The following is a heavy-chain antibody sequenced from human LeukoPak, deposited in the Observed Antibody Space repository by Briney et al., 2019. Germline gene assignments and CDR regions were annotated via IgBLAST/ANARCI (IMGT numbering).Heavy chain of an antibody. J-gene: IGHJ4*02. D-gene: IGHD1-26*01. CDR2: ISGSGGST. CDR1: GFTFSSYA. V-gene: IGHV3-23*01. Sequence: PGGSLRLSGAASGFTFSSYAMSWVRQAPGKGLEWVSAISGSGGSTYYADSVKGRFTISRDNSKNTLYLQMNSLRAEDTAVYYCAKDVGKWESLHFFDYWGQGTLVTVSS. CDR3: AKDVGKWESLHFFDY.